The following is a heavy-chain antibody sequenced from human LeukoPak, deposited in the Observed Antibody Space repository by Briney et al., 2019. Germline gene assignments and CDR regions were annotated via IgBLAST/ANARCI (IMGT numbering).Heavy chain of an antibody. V-gene: IGHV4-38-2*02. CDR1: GYSISSGYY. J-gene: IGHJ4*02. CDR2: IYHSGST. D-gene: IGHD5-12*01. Sequence: SETLSLTCTVSGYSISSGYYWGWIRQPPGKGLEWIGSIYHSGSTYYNPSLKSRVTISVDTSKNQFSLKLSSVTAADTAVYYCARGLRVATDYFDYWGQGTLVTVSS. CDR3: ARGLRVATDYFDY.